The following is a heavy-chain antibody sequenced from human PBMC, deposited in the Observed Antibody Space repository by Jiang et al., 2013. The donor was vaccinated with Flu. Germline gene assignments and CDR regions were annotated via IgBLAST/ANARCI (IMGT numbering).Heavy chain of an antibody. CDR3: ARDATGYGSSWYTL. CDR1: GGTFSSYA. Sequence: GAEVKKPGSSVKVSCMASGGTFSSYATNWVRQAPGQGLEWMGRIMPIFGTTNYPQKFQGRVTITADESTSTLYMELSSLRSEDTAVYYCARDATGYGSSWYTLWGQGTLVTVSS. D-gene: IGHD6-13*01. J-gene: IGHJ4*02. CDR2: IMPIFGTT. V-gene: IGHV1-69*01.